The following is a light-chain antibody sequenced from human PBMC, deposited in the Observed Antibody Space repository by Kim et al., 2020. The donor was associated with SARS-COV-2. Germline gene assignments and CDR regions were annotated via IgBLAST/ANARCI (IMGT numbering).Light chain of an antibody. J-gene: IGLJ3*02. Sequence: QSALTQPASVSGSPGQSITISCTGTSSDVGGYNYVSWYQHHPGKAPKLMIYDVSKWPSGISNRFSGSKSGNTASLTISGLQAEDEADYYCTSYTSSSTWVFGGGTKVTVL. CDR3: TSYTSSSTWV. CDR1: SSDVGGYNY. V-gene: IGLV2-14*03. CDR2: DVS.